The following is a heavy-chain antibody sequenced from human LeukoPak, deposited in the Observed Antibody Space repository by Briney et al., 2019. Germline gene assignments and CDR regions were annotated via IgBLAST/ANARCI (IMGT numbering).Heavy chain of an antibody. CDR1: GFTFSSYS. J-gene: IGHJ4*02. Sequence: GGSLRLSCAASGFTFSSYSMNWVRQAPGKGLEWVSYISSSSSTIYYADSVKGRFTISRDNAKNSLYLQMNSLRVEDTAVYYCASLNYGQVWGSPHYYFDYWGQGILVTVSS. V-gene: IGHV3-48*01. CDR3: ASLNYGQVWGSPHYYFDY. CDR2: ISSSSSTI. D-gene: IGHD3-16*01.